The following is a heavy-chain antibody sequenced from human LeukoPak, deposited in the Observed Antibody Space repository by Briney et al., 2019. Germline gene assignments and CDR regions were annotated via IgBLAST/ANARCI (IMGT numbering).Heavy chain of an antibody. CDR1: GVSISSADYY. V-gene: IGHV4-30-4*08. J-gene: IGHJ3*02. CDR3: ARANSPIDAFDI. Sequence: SETLSLTRTVSGVSISSADYYWSWIRPPPGKGLEWIGYIYYSGSTYYNPSLKSRVTISVDTSKNQFSLKLSSVTAADSAVYYCARANSPIDAFDIWGQGTMVTVSS. D-gene: IGHD4-23*01. CDR2: IYYSGST.